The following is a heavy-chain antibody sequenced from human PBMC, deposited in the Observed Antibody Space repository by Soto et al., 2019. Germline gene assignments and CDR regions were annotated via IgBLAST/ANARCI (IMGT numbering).Heavy chain of an antibody. D-gene: IGHD2-15*01. CDR2: INHSGST. CDR3: ARPPDNRGYFDY. CDR1: DGSFSDYY. J-gene: IGHJ4*02. V-gene: IGHV4-34*01. Sequence: SETLSLTCAVYDGSFSDYYWNWIRQPPGKGLEWIGEINHSGSTNYNPSLKSRVTISVDTSKKQFSLKLSSVTAADTAVYYCARPPDNRGYFDYWGQGTQVTVSS.